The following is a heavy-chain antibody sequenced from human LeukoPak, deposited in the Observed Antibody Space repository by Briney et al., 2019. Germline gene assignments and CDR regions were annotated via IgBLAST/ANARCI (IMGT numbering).Heavy chain of an antibody. V-gene: IGHV5-51*03. CDR2: IYPGDSDT. Sequence: GESLKISCKGSGYSFTSHWIGWVRQMPGKGLEWMGIIYPGDSDTRYSPSFQGQVTISADKSISTAYPQWSSLKASDTAMYYCAGGYCSGGSCYWFDPWGQGTLVTVSS. J-gene: IGHJ5*02. D-gene: IGHD2-15*01. CDR1: GYSFTSHW. CDR3: AGGYCSGGSCYWFDP.